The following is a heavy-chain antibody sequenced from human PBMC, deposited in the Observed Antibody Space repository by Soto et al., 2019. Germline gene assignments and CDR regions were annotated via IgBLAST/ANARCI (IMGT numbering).Heavy chain of an antibody. J-gene: IGHJ5*02. CDR1: GGSISSGGYY. CDR3: ARDGDENWFDP. V-gene: IGHV4-31*03. Sequence: QVQLQESGPGLVKPSQTLSLTCTVSGGSISSGGYYWSWIRQHPGKGLEWIGYIYYSGSTYYNPCLKSRVTISVDTSKKQFSLKLSSVTAADTAVYYCARDGDENWFDPWGQGTLVTVSS. CDR2: IYYSGST. D-gene: IGHD7-27*01.